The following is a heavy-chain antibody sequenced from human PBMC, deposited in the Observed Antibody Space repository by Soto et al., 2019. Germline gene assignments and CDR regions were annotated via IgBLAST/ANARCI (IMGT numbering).Heavy chain of an antibody. CDR3: ERAAIHGSSWYFWFDP. CDR2: IITLFGTT. Sequence: QVQLVQSGSEVKMPGSSVKVSCKTSGGTFSRHAINWVRQAPGQGLEWMGGIITLFGTTNYEQKFKGRVTISADDSTSTAYMELSSLTSAYSAVYYCERAAIHGSSWYFWFDPWGQGTLVTVSS. CDR1: GGTFSRHA. D-gene: IGHD6-13*01. J-gene: IGHJ5*02. V-gene: IGHV1-69*01.